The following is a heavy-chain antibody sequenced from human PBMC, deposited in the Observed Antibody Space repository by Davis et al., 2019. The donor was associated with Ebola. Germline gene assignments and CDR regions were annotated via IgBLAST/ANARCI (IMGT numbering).Heavy chain of an antibody. Sequence: ASVKVSCKASGYTFTSYYMHWVRQAPGQGLEWMGIINPSGGSTSYAQKFQGRVTTTRDTSTSTVYMELSSLRSEDTAVYYCARDAGCSSTSCYNYYGMDVWGQGTTVTVSS. J-gene: IGHJ6*02. D-gene: IGHD2-2*02. CDR1: GYTFTSYY. CDR3: ARDAGCSSTSCYNYYGMDV. V-gene: IGHV1-46*01. CDR2: INPSGGST.